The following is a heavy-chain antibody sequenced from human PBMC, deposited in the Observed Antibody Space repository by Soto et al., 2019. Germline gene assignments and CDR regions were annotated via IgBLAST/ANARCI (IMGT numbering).Heavy chain of an antibody. CDR1: GGSITSNNW. CDR3: AGGVVGYNYGKPYYYFGLDV. J-gene: IGHJ6*02. V-gene: IGHV4-4*02. Sequence: SETLSLTCAVSGGSITSNNWCNWVRQPPGKGLEWIGEIYHSASTNYNPSLKSRVIISVDKSKNQFSLKLSSVTAADTAVYYCAGGVVGYNYGKPYYYFGLDVWGQGTTVTVSS. D-gene: IGHD5-18*01. CDR2: IYHSAST.